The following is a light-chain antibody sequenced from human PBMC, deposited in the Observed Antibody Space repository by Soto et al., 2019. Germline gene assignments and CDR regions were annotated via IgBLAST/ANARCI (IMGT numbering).Light chain of an antibody. V-gene: IGLV2-14*01. CDR1: SSDVGGYNY. CDR2: DVS. J-gene: IGLJ1*01. CDR3: SSYTSSSTFYV. Sequence: SVLTQPASVSGSPGQSITISCTGTSSDVGGYNYVSWYQQHPGKAPKLMIYDVSNRPSGVSNRFSGSKSGNTASLTISGLQAEDEADYYCSSYTSSSTFYVFGTGTRSPS.